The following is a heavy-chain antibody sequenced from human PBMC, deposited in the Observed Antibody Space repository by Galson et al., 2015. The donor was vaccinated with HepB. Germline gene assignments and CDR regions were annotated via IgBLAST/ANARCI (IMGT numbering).Heavy chain of an antibody. D-gene: IGHD3-22*01. CDR2: IDPSDSYI. V-gene: IGHV5-10-1*01. Sequence: QSGAEVKKPGESLRISCKGSGYRFTNYWISWVLQMPGKGLEWMGRIDPSDSYIKYSPSFQGHVTISADKFISTAYLQWSSLKASDTAMYYCATRYYYDSSGYKRAIDYWGQGTLVTVSP. CDR1: GYRFTNYW. J-gene: IGHJ4*02. CDR3: ATRYYYDSSGYKRAIDY.